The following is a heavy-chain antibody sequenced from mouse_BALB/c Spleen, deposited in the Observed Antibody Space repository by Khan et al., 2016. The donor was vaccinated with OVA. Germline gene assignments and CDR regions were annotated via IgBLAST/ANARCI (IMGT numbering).Heavy chain of an antibody. CDR1: GYSFTSYW. D-gene: IGHD1-1*01. V-gene: IGHV1S82*01. J-gene: IGHJ1*01. CDR3: ARGTTTSCWSFYV. Sequence: QVQLQQPGAELVRPGTSVRLSCKASGYSFTSYWMNWVKQGPGQGLEWIGIIHPSASDTTLTQNFKDKVTLTVDKSSSTAYFKPSSQTSSESRVYYCARGTTTSCWSFYVRGAVTTVTVSS. CDR2: IHPSASDT.